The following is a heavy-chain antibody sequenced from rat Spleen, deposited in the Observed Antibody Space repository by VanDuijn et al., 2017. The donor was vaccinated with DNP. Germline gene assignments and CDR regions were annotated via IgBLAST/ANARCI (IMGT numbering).Heavy chain of an antibody. Sequence: EVQLVESGGGLVQPGRSLKLSCVVSGFTFSNYGMAWVRQAPTKGLEWVASITSGGGTTNYRDSVKGRFTVTRDNAKNTLYLQMNSLRSEDTATYYCARHRLYHNLFDYWGQGVMVTVSS. J-gene: IGHJ2*01. CDR1: GFTFSNYG. D-gene: IGHD1-10*01. CDR3: ARHRLYHNLFDY. V-gene: IGHV5S13*01. CDR2: ITSGGGTT.